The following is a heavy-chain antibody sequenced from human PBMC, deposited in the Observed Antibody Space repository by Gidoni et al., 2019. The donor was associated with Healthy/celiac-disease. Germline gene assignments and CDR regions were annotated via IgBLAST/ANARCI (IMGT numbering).Heavy chain of an antibody. CDR1: GGSISSRSYY. D-gene: IGHD3-22*01. V-gene: IGHV4-39*01. CDR3: DYYDSSGYYLVDY. Sequence: QLQLQEWGPGLVKPSETLSLTCTVSGGSISSRSYYWGWIRQPPGKGLEWIGSIYYSGSTYYHPSLKRRVTISVDTSKNQFSLKLSSVTAADTAVYYCDYYDSSGYYLVDYWGQGTLVTVSS. J-gene: IGHJ4*02. CDR2: IYYSGST.